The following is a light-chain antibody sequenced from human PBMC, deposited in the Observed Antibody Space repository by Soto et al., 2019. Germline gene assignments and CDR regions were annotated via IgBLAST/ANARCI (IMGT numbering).Light chain of an antibody. V-gene: IGKV3D-20*02. Sequence: EIVLTQSPGTLSLPPGERATLSCRASQSVSSSYLAWYQQKPGQAPRLLIYGASSRATGIPDRFSGSGSGTDFTLTISRLEPEDFAVYYCQQRSNWPPYTFGQGTKLEIK. CDR1: QSVSSSY. J-gene: IGKJ2*01. CDR2: GAS. CDR3: QQRSNWPPYT.